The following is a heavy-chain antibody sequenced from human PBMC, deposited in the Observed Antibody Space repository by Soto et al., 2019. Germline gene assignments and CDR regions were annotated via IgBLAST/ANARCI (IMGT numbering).Heavy chain of an antibody. CDR3: ARDMGSGWYNVDY. D-gene: IGHD6-19*01. V-gene: IGHV1-2*02. J-gene: IGHJ4*02. Sequence: GAAVQVTCEESGDGFTGNYRHWVRQATGQGLEWMGWINPNSGGTNYAQKFQGRFTISRDNSKNTLYLQMNSLRAEDTAVYYCARDMGSGWYNVDYWGQGTLVPVSS. CDR2: INPNSGGT. CDR1: GDGFTGNY.